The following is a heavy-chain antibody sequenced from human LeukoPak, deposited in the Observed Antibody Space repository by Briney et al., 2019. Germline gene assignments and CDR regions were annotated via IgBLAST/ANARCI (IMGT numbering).Heavy chain of an antibody. Sequence: SQTLSLTCAVSGGSISSGGYSWSWIRQPPGKGLEWIGSIYYSGSTYYNPSLKSRVTIFVDTSKNQFSLKLSSVTAADTAVYYCARQAVGAITTGARYFDYWGQGTLVTVSS. D-gene: IGHD1-26*01. CDR2: IYYSGST. CDR1: GGSISSGGYS. V-gene: IGHV4-30-2*03. CDR3: ARQAVGAITTGARYFDY. J-gene: IGHJ4*02.